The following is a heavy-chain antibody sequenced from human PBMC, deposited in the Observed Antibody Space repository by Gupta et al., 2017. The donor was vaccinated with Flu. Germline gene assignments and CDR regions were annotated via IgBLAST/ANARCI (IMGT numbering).Heavy chain of an antibody. CDR3: AKVNSVILTGYTFDY. Sequence: QVQLVESGGGVVQPGRSLRLSCAASGFTFSSYGMHWVRQAPGKGLEWVAVISYDGSNKYYADSVKGRFTISRDNSKNTLYLQMNSLRAEDTAVYYCAKVNSVILTGYTFDYWGQGTLVTVSS. CDR1: GFTFSSYG. D-gene: IGHD3-9*01. CDR2: ISYDGSNK. J-gene: IGHJ4*02. V-gene: IGHV3-30*18.